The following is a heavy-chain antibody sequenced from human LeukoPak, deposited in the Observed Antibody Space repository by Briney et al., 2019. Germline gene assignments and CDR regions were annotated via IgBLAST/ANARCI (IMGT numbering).Heavy chain of an antibody. D-gene: IGHD3-22*01. Sequence: PGGSLRLSCAASGFTVSWNYMSWVRQAPGKGLEWVSVIYRGGDTYYADSVKGRFTISRDNSENTMYLQMNTLRTEDTAVYYCVKEEGDSSGYYYKYWYFDLWGRGTLVTVSS. CDR1: GFTVSWNY. J-gene: IGHJ2*01. CDR3: VKEEGDSSGYYYKYWYFDL. V-gene: IGHV3-53*05. CDR2: IYRGGDT.